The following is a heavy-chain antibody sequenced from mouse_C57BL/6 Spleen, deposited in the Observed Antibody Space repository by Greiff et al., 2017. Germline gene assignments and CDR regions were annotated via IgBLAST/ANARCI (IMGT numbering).Heavy chain of an antibody. V-gene: IGHV1-69*01. CDR3: ARSGSSACAY. CDR1: GYTFTSYW. D-gene: IGHD1-1*01. CDR2: IDPSDSYT. Sequence: QVQLQQPGAELVMPGASVKLSCKASGYTFTSYWMHWVKQRPGQGLEWIGEIDPSDSYTNYNQKFKGKSTLTVDKSSSTAYMQLSSLTSEDSAVYYCARSGSSACAYWGQGTLVTVSA. J-gene: IGHJ3*01.